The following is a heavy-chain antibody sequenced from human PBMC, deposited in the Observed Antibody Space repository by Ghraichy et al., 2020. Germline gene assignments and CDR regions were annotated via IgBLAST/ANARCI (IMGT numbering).Heavy chain of an antibody. CDR3: AKEGGRLGEGAFDV. CDR2: LGAVVLST. J-gene: IGHJ3*01. CDR1: EFTFDGYP. D-gene: IGHD3-10*01. V-gene: IGHV3-23*01. Sequence: GGSLRLSCAVSEFTFDGYPMTWVRRAPGKGLKWFSTLGAVVLSTFYPASGKGRFPISRDKSKRTMYLQMNSLRADDTAVYYCAKEGGRLGEGAFDVWGQGTKVTFSS.